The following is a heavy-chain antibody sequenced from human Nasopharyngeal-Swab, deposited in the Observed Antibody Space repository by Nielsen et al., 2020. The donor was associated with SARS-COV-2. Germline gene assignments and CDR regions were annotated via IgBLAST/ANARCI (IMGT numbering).Heavy chain of an antibody. CDR2: INENASKR. CDR3: GRAMDV. V-gene: IGHV3-7*05. Sequence: GESLKISCSASGFTFSIYAMHWVRQAPGKGLEWVANINENASKRNYVDSVRGRFTISRDDAKNVGYLEMSSLRADDAAVYYCGRAMDVWGQGTTVTVSS. CDR1: GFTFSIYA. J-gene: IGHJ6*02.